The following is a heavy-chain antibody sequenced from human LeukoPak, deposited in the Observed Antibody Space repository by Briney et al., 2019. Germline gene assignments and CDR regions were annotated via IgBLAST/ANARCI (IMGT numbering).Heavy chain of an antibody. Sequence: SETLSLTCTVSGGSISSYYWSWIRQPPGKGLEWIGYIYYSGSTNYNPSLKSRVTISVDTSKNQFSLKLSSVTAADTAVYYCARAEYSSSSRGFYYYYYYMDVWGKGTTVTVSS. CDR3: ARAEYSSSSRGFYYYYYYMDV. D-gene: IGHD6-6*01. J-gene: IGHJ6*03. CDR2: IYYSGST. CDR1: GGSISSYY. V-gene: IGHV4-59*01.